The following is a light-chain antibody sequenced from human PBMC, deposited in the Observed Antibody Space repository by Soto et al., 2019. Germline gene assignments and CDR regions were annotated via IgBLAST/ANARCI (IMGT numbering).Light chain of an antibody. V-gene: IGKV4-1*01. CDR2: WAS. Sequence: DTVMTQSPDSLAVSLGERATINCKSSQSLLYSSNNENYLAWYQQKPGQPPQLLIYWASTREYGVPDRFRGSGSGTDFTLTISSLQAEDVAVYYCQQYYSAPYTFGQGTKLEIK. CDR1: QSLLYSSNNENY. CDR3: QQYYSAPYT. J-gene: IGKJ2*01.